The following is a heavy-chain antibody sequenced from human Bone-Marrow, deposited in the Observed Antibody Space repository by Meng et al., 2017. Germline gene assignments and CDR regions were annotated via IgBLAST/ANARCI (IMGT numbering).Heavy chain of an antibody. CDR1: GFTFSSYA. Sequence: GGSLRLSCAASGFTFSSYAMHWVRQAPGKGLEWVAVISYDGSNKYYADSVKGRFTISRDNSKNTLYLQTNSLRAEDTAVYYCARASSSWYPYYFDYWGQGTLVTVSS. CDR3: ARASSSWYPYYFDY. CDR2: ISYDGSNK. J-gene: IGHJ4*02. V-gene: IGHV3-30*04. D-gene: IGHD6-13*01.